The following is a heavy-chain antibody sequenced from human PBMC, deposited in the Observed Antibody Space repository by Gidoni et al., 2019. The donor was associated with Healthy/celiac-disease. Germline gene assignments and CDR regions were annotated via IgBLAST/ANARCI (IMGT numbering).Heavy chain of an antibody. Sequence: QLQLQESGPGLVKPSGTLSLTCTVSGGSISSSIYYWGWIRQPPGKGLEWIGGIYYSGSTYYNPSLKSRVTISVDTSKNQFSLKLSSVTAADTAVYYCARHGGYCSGGSCYWFDPWGQGTLVTVSS. CDR2: IYYSGST. CDR1: GGSISSSIYY. V-gene: IGHV4-39*01. CDR3: ARHGGYCSGGSCYWFDP. J-gene: IGHJ5*02. D-gene: IGHD2-15*01.